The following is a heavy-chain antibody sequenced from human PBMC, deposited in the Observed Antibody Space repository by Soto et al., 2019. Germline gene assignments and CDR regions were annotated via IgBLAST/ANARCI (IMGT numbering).Heavy chain of an antibody. CDR2: IYYSGST. D-gene: IGHD5-12*01. CDR1: GASISSYY. J-gene: IGHJ4*02. CDR3: ASADYTSGAEDY. Sequence: QVQLQESGPGLVKPSETLSLTCTVSGASISSYYWTWIRQPPGRGLEWIGFIYYSGSTNYNPSLKSRVTISVDTSKNQFSLKLISVTAADTAVYYCASADYTSGAEDYWGQGTLVTVSS. V-gene: IGHV4-59*01.